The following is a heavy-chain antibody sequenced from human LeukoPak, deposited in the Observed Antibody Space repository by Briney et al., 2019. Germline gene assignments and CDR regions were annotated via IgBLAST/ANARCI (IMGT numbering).Heavy chain of an antibody. CDR2: INWNGGST. CDR3: ARWRHSSGPPPDY. Sequence: GGSLRLSCAASGFTFSSYGMSWVRQAPGKGLEWVSGINWNGGSTGYADSVKGRFTISRDNAKNSLYLQMNSLRAEDTALYHCARWRHSSGPPPDYWGQGTLVTVSS. V-gene: IGHV3-20*01. J-gene: IGHJ4*02. CDR1: GFTFSSYG. D-gene: IGHD6-19*01.